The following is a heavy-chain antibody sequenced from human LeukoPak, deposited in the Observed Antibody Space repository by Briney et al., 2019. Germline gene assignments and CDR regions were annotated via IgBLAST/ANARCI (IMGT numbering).Heavy chain of an antibody. Sequence: GGSLRLSCAASGFTFSSYAMHWVRQAPGKGLEWVAVISYDGSNKYYADSVKGRFTISRDDSKNTLYLQMNSLRAEDTAVYYCARATTDAFDIWGQGTMVTVSS. CDR2: ISYDGSNK. CDR3: ARATTDAFDI. V-gene: IGHV3-30-3*01. CDR1: GFTFSSYA. J-gene: IGHJ3*02. D-gene: IGHD1-14*01.